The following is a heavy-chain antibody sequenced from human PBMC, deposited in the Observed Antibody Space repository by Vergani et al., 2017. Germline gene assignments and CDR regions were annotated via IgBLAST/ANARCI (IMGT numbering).Heavy chain of an antibody. CDR1: GFTFSNAW. J-gene: IGHJ4*02. CDR2: IKSKTDGGTT. Sequence: EVQLVASGGGLVKPGGSLIPSCAASGFTFSNAWMNWVRQGPGKGLGWVGRIKSKTDGGTTDYVAPVKGRFTNSRDDSKNTLYLQMNSLKTEDTAVYYCTGGSAPFDYWGQGTLVTVSS. CDR3: TGGSAPFDY. D-gene: IGHD2-15*01. V-gene: IGHV3-15*01.